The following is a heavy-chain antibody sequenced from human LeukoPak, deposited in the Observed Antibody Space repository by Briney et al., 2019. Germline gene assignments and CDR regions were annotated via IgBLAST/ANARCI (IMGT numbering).Heavy chain of an antibody. CDR3: ARGTRDCSSTSCYNY. D-gene: IGHD2-2*02. J-gene: IGHJ4*02. CDR1: GYTFTSYD. CDR2: MNPNSGNT. Sequence: GASVKVSCKASGYTFTSYDINWVRQATGQGLEWMGWMNPNSGNTGYAQKFQGRVTITRDTSISTAYMELSSLRSEDTAVYYCARGTRDCSSTSCYNYWGQGTLVTVSS. V-gene: IGHV1-8*01.